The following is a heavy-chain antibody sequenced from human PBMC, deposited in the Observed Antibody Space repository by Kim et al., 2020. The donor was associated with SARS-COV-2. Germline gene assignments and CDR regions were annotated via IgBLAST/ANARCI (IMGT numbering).Heavy chain of an antibody. J-gene: IGHJ4*02. V-gene: IGHV3-48*03. Sequence: YYSDSVKGRFTTARDKAKNSLYLQMNSLRADDTAVYQCARDCVAAAGFDYWGQGTLVTVSS. CDR3: ARDCVAAAGFDY. D-gene: IGHD6-13*01.